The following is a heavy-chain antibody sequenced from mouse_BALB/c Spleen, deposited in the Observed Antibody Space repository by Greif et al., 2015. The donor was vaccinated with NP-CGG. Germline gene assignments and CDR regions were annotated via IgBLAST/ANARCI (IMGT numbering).Heavy chain of an antibody. D-gene: IGHD4-1*01. J-gene: IGHJ3*01. CDR1: GFTFSSFG. CDR3: ARLGFAY. CDR2: ISSGSSTI. V-gene: IGHV5-17*02. Sequence: EVNVVESGGGLVQPGGSRKLSCAASGFTFSSFGMHWVRQAPEKGLEWVAYISSGSSTIYYADTVKGRFTISRDNPKNTLFLQMTSLRSEDTAMYYCARLGFAYWGQGTLVTVSA.